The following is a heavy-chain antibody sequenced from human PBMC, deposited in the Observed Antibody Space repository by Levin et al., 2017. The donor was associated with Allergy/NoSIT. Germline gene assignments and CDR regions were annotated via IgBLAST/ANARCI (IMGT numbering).Heavy chain of an antibody. CDR1: GGSFNTDT. J-gene: IGHJ6*02. CDR3: ARERGAGDLNLNYYGVDV. Sequence: SVKVSCKASGGSFNTDTIIWVRQAPGQGLEWMGVIIPIFGTPNNAQKFQYRVTITADEPTSTIYMEVNSLTSEDTAVYFCARERGAGDLNLNYYGVDVWGQGTAVTVSS. D-gene: IGHD1-26*01. CDR2: IIPIFGTP. V-gene: IGHV1-69*13.